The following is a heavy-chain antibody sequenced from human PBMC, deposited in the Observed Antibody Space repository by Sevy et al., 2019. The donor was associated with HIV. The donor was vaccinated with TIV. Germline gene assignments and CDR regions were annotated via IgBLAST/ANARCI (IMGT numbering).Heavy chain of an antibody. CDR2: ITGNGVET. D-gene: IGHD2-21*01. J-gene: IGHJ6*04. Sequence: GGSLRLSCAASGFTFSNYAMTWVRQAPGKGLEWVSSITGNGVETYYADSVTGRFVISRDNSDHILTLQMNRVRAEDTAVYYCAIDVICRKVYSTDVWGEWTMVTVSS. CDR1: GFTFSNYA. CDR3: AIDVICRKVYSTDV. V-gene: IGHV3-23*01.